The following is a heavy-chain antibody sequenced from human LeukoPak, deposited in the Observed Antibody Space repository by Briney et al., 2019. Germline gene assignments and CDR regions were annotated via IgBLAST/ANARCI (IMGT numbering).Heavy chain of an antibody. V-gene: IGHV3-23*01. CDR1: GFNFRIHG. CDR2: IGVSGIHT. Sequence: GGSLRLSCAASGFNFRIHGINWVRQAPGRGLEWVSAIGVSGIHTYFADSVKGRFSISRDDSRNTVYLQMKSLRAGDTALYFCARDLSLLGLDDWGQGTLVTVSS. D-gene: IGHD3-16*01. CDR3: ARDLSLLGLDD. J-gene: IGHJ4*02.